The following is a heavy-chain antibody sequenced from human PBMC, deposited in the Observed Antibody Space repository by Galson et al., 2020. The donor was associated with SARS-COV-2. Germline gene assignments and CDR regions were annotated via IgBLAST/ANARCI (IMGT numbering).Heavy chain of an antibody. CDR3: AKGGAVAGIRGIDY. J-gene: IGHJ4*02. CDR2: LWSDGTNK. CDR1: GFTLSSSG. V-gene: IGHV3-33*06. Sequence: GESLKISCAASGFTLSSSGMLWVRQAPGKGLEWVAVLWSDGTNKYYADSVKGRFTISRDTSKNTLYLQMNSLTAEDTALYYCAKGGAVAGIRGIDYWGQGTLLTVSS. D-gene: IGHD6-19*01.